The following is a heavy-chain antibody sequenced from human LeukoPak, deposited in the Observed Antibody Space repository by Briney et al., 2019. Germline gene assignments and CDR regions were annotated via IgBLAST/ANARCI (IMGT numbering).Heavy chain of an antibody. CDR1: GFTFSSYA. V-gene: IGHV3-23*01. CDR3: AKDDYGDFDY. J-gene: IGHJ4*02. Sequence: GGSLRLSCAASGFTFSSYAMGWVRQAPGKGLEWVPAVSGSGGSAYYADSVKGRFTISRDNSKNTLYLQMSSLRAEDTAVYYCAKDDYGDFDYWGQGTLVTVSS. D-gene: IGHD4-17*01. CDR2: VSGSGGSA.